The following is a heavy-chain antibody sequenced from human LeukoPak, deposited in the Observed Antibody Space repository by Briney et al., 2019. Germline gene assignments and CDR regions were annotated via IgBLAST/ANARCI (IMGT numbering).Heavy chain of an antibody. D-gene: IGHD1-26*01. Sequence: SETLCLTCTVSGGSITTYYWSYIRQPAGKGLEWIGRIHPSGNYNSNPSLKSRVSMSVDTSKNQFSLKLSSLTAADTAVYYCAREEVGATWGVFDYWGQGTLVTVSS. CDR3: AREEVGATWGVFDY. CDR2: IHPSGNY. J-gene: IGHJ4*02. CDR1: GGSITTYY. V-gene: IGHV4-4*07.